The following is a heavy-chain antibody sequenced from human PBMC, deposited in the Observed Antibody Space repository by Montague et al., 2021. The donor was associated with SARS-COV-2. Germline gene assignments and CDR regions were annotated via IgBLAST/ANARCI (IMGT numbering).Heavy chain of an antibody. V-gene: IGHV4-39*01. CDR3: ARREDYYGSGSYPN. D-gene: IGHD3-10*01. J-gene: IGHJ4*02. CDR2: INYSGST. CDR1: GGSISSSSYY. Sequence: SETLSLTCTVSGGSISSSSYYWGWIRQPPGKGLEWIGSINYSGSTYYNPSLKSRVTLSVDTSKNQFSLKLSSVTAADTAVYYCARREDYYGSGSYPNWGQGTLVTVSS.